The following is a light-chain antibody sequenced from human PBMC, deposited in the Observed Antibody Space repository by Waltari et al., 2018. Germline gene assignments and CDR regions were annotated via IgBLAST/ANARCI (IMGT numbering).Light chain of an antibody. V-gene: IGKV3-20*01. CDR3: QKYDRLPAT. CDR2: GAS. J-gene: IGKJ1*01. Sequence: SCRASQGVGSYLAWYQQKPGQAPRLLVYGASSRATGIPDRFSGSGSGTDFSLTISRLEPEDFAVYFCQKYDRLPATFGQGTKVEIK. CDR1: QGVGSY.